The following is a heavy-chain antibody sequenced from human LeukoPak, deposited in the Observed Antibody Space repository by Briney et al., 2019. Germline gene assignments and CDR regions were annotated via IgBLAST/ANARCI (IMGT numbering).Heavy chain of an antibody. V-gene: IGHV3-48*01. J-gene: IGHJ4*02. D-gene: IGHD3-3*01. CDR3: ARAGGDFWSGD. CDR1: GFTFSSYS. CDR2: ISSSGSTI. Sequence: AGGSLRLSCAASGFTFSSYSMNWVRQAPGKGLEWVSYISSSGSTIYYADSVKGRFTISRDNAKNSLYLQMNSLRAEDTAVYYCARAGGDFWSGDWGQGTLVTVSS.